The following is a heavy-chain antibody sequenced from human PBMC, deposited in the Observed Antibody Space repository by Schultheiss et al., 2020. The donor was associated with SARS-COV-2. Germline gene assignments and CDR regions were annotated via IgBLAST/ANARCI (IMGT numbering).Heavy chain of an antibody. CDR3: AKRGVGATHAEYFQH. Sequence: GESLKISCAASGFTFSSYSMNWVRQAPGKGLEWVAVISYDGSNKYYADSVKGRFTISRDNSKNTLYLQMNSLRAEDTAVYYCAKRGVGATHAEYFQHWGQGTLVTVSS. V-gene: IGHV3-30*18. D-gene: IGHD1-26*01. J-gene: IGHJ1*01. CDR1: GFTFSSYS. CDR2: ISYDGSNK.